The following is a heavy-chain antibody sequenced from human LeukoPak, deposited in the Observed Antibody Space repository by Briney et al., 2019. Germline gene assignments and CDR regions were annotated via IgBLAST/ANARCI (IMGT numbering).Heavy chain of an antibody. V-gene: IGHV3-23*01. CDR1: GFTFSSYA. CDR2: ITGSGGST. D-gene: IGHD1-26*01. J-gene: IGHJ4*02. Sequence: PGGSLLLSCAASGFTFSSYAMSWVRPAPGKGLEWVSAITGSGGSTYYADSVKGRFTISRDNSKNTLYLQMNSLRAEDTAVYYCAKDTEEYSGGYWGQGTLVTVSS. CDR3: AKDTEEYSGGY.